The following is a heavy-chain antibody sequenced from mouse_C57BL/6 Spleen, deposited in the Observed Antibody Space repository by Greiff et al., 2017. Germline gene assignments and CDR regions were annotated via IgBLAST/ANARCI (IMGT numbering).Heavy chain of an antibody. CDR2: INPNNGGT. J-gene: IGHJ3*01. CDR3: AREGRWLLRVFFAY. CDR1: GYTFTDYY. D-gene: IGHD2-3*01. Sequence: VQLQQSGPELVKPGASVKISCKASGYTFTDYYMNWVKQSHGKSLEWIGDINPNNGGTSYNQKFKGKATLTVDKSSSTAYMELRSLTSEDSAVYYCAREGRWLLRVFFAYWGQGTLVTVSA. V-gene: IGHV1-26*01.